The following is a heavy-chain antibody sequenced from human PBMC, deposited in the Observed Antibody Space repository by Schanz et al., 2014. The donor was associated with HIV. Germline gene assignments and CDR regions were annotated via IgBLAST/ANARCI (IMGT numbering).Heavy chain of an antibody. CDR2: IYYSGST. Sequence: QVQLQESGPGLVKPSQTLSLTCTVSGGSISSGGYYWNWIRQHPGKGLEWIGYIYYSGSTYYKPSLKSRRPISVDTSKTQFSLKLDSVTAADTAVYYCARAKWPPRSRHFDFWGQGNLVTVSS. J-gene: IGHJ4*02. CDR1: GGSISSGGYY. D-gene: IGHD6-13*01. CDR3: ARAKWPPRSRHFDF. V-gene: IGHV4-31*03.